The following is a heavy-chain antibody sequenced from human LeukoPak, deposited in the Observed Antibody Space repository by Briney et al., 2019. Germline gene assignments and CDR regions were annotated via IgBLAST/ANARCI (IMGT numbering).Heavy chain of an antibody. Sequence: GASVKVSCKASGGTFSSYAISWVRQAPGQGLEWMRGIIPIFGTANYAQKFQGRVTITADKSTSTAYMELSSLRSEDTAVYYCARGPNYYGSGSYLDYWGQGTLVTVSS. D-gene: IGHD3-10*01. CDR1: GGTFSSYA. V-gene: IGHV1-69*06. CDR2: IIPIFGTA. J-gene: IGHJ4*02. CDR3: ARGPNYYGSGSYLDY.